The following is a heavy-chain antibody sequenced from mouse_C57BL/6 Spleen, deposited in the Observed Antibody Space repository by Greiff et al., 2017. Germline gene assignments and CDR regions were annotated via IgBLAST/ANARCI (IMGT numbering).Heavy chain of an antibody. Sequence: EVQLQQSGPELVKPGASVKISCKASGYTFTDYYMNWVKQSHGKSLAWIGDINPNNGGTSYNQKFKGKATLTVDKSSSTAYMELRSLTSEDSAVYYCARRIYYDYDVYAMDYWGQGTSVTVSS. J-gene: IGHJ4*01. CDR2: INPNNGGT. CDR3: ARRIYYDYDVYAMDY. D-gene: IGHD2-4*01. V-gene: IGHV1-26*01. CDR1: GYTFTDYY.